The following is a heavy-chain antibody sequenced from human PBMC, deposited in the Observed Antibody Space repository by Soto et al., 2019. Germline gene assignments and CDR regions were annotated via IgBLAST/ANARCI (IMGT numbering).Heavy chain of an antibody. CDR2: IYYTGRT. D-gene: IGHD6-6*01. CDR1: GDSVTTGSYY. J-gene: IGHJ4*02. Sequence: QLQLQESGPGLVKPSATLSLTCTVSGDSVTTGSYYWTWIRQPPGKGLECIGYIYYTGRTDYSPSLKSRVTMSIDSSKNKFSLRLDSVTAADSAMYFCARSYSRSMIFDYWGQGTLVTVSS. V-gene: IGHV4-61*01. CDR3: ARSYSRSMIFDY.